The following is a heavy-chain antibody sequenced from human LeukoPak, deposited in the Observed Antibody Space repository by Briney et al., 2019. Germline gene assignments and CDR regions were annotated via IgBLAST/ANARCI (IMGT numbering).Heavy chain of an antibody. CDR3: ARDHPRAIFGVVISYGMDV. D-gene: IGHD3-3*01. CDR2: INPNSGGT. CDR1: GYTFTGYY. V-gene: IGHV1-2*02. J-gene: IGHJ6*02. Sequence: GASVRVSCKASGYTFTGYYMHWVRQAPGQGLEWMGWINPNSGGTNYAQKFQGRVTMTRDTSISTAYMEQSRLRPDDTAVYYCARDHPRAIFGVVISYGMDVWGQGTTVTVSS.